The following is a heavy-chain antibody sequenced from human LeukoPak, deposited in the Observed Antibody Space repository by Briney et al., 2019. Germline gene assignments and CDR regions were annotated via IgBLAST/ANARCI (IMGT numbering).Heavy chain of an antibody. D-gene: IGHD3-22*01. CDR1: GASISSSY. CDR2: MSSGGST. CDR3: ARDQTHYVSSGYYYVTYLQH. J-gene: IGHJ1*01. Sequence: SETLSLTRTVSGASISSSYCTWIRQSAGEGLEWIGRMSSGGSTTYNPSFKGRVTMSLDTSKRQFSLNLSSVTAADTAVYFCARDQTHYVSSGYYYVTYLQHWGQGILVTVSS. V-gene: IGHV4-4*07.